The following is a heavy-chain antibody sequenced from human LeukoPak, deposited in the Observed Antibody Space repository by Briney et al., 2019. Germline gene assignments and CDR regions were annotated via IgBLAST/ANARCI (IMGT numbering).Heavy chain of an antibody. CDR3: ARDREVAVADAEYFQH. CDR2: INPNSGGT. V-gene: IGHV1-2*02. J-gene: IGHJ1*01. D-gene: IGHD6-19*01. Sequence: ASVKVSCKASGYTFTGYYMHWVRQAPGQGLEWMGWINPNSGGTNYAQKFQGRVTMTRDTSISTAYVELSRLRSDDTAVYYCARDREVAVADAEYFQHWGQGTLVTVSS. CDR1: GYTFTGYY.